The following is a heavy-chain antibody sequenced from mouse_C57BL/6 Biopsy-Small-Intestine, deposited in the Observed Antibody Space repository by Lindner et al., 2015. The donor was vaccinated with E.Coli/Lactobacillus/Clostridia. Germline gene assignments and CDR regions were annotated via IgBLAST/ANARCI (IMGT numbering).Heavy chain of an antibody. CDR1: GFNIKDYY. CDR2: IDPENSEI. V-gene: IGHV14-2*01. CDR3: VRSGWGSGTMDF. J-gene: IGHJ4*01. D-gene: IGHD3-1*01. Sequence: VQLQESGAELVKPGASVKLSCTASGFNIKDYYLHWVKQRTEQGLEWIGRIDPENSEIKYAPKFQGKATVTADTSSNTAYLRLISLTFEDSAVFYCVRSGWGSGTMDFWGKGTSVAVSS.